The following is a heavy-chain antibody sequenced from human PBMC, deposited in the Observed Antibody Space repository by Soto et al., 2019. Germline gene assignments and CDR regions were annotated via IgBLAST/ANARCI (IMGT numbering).Heavy chain of an antibody. Sequence: SETLSLTCTVSGGSISSGDYYWSWIRQPPGKGLEWIGYIYYSGSTYYNPSLKSRVTISVDTSKNQFSPKLNSMTAADTAVYYCARHNYGSGSTYFDYWGQGTLVTVSS. D-gene: IGHD3-10*01. CDR2: IYYSGST. V-gene: IGHV4-30-4*01. CDR3: ARHNYGSGSTYFDY. J-gene: IGHJ4*02. CDR1: GGSISSGDYY.